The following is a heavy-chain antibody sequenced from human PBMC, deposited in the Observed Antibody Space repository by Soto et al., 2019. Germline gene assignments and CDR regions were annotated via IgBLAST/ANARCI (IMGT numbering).Heavy chain of an antibody. CDR1: GFTFSSYA. CDR3: ATRHSWGDYYYYMDV. Sequence: GGSLRLSCAASGFTFSSYAMSWVRQAPGKGLEWVSAISGSGGSTYYADSVKGRFTISRDNSKNTLYLQMNSLRAEDTAVYYCATRHSWGDYYYYMDVWGKGTTVTVSS. V-gene: IGHV3-23*01. CDR2: ISGSGGST. D-gene: IGHD3-16*01. J-gene: IGHJ6*03.